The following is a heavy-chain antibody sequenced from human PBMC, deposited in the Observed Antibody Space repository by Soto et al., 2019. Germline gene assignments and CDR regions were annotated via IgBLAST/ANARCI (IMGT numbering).Heavy chain of an antibody. D-gene: IGHD3-16*01. CDR3: VRVKYITSSLYSWFDP. CDR2: IYYSGST. V-gene: IGHV4-59*12. Sequence: PWETLSLTCTASGDSINNYYLTWIRQTPGKGLEWVGYIYYSGSTNYNPSLKSRVTISVDTSKNQYSLTLTSVNAADTGVYYCVRVKYITSSLYSWFDPWGQGTLGTVSS. J-gene: IGHJ5*01. CDR1: GDSINNYY.